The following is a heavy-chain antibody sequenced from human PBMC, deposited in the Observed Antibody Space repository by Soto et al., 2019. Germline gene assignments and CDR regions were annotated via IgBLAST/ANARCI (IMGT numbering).Heavy chain of an antibody. J-gene: IGHJ5*02. D-gene: IGHD2-21*01. Sequence: QLQLLESGPGLVKASETLSLTCNVSGGSISTSRSYWAWIRQPPGKGLEWLSNIFYSGSTYYNPSLASRVTVPVDTSKNECSLQSRSVTAADTAVYYCARQPTTGDTDLWFDPWGQGTLVTVSS. CDR3: ARQPTTGDTDLWFDP. CDR1: GGSISTSRSY. V-gene: IGHV4-39*01. CDR2: IFYSGST.